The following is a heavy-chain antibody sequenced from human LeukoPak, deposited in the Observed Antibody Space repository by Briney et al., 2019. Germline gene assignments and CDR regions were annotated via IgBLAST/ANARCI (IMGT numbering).Heavy chain of an antibody. D-gene: IGHD2-2*01. CDR3: ARDRKFVVVVPAASDAFDI. Sequence: SPTLSLPCTILGGSFTSYYLSWIRRPAGKGLNWIRRIYTSGSTNYNTSLKSRVTMSVDTSKNQFSLKLSSVTAADTAVYYCARDRKFVVVVPAASDAFDIWGQGTMVTVSS. J-gene: IGHJ3*02. CDR2: IYTSGST. V-gene: IGHV4-4*07. CDR1: GGSFTSYY.